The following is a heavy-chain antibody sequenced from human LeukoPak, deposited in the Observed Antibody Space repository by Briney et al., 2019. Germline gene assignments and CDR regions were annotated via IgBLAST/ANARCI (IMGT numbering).Heavy chain of an antibody. D-gene: IGHD1-26*01. V-gene: IGHV1-69*04. CDR1: GGTFSSDA. J-gene: IGHJ4*02. CDR2: IIPILGIA. CDR3: AREISRIVGAIKGYFDY. Sequence: GASVKVSCKASGGTFSSDAISWVRQAPGQGLEWMGRIIPILGIANYAQKFQGRVTITADKSTSTAYMELSSLRSEDTAVYYCAREISRIVGAIKGYFDYWGQGTLVTVSS.